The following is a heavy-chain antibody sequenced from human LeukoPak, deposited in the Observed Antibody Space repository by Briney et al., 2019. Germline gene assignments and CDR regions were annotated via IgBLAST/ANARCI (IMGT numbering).Heavy chain of an antibody. D-gene: IGHD2-2*01. CDR1: GGSFSGYY. J-gene: IGHJ4*02. V-gene: IGHV4-34*01. CDR2: INHSGST. Sequence: TSSETLSLTCAVYGGSFSGYYWSWIRQPPGKGLEWIGEINHSGSTNYNPSLKSRVTISVDTSNNQFSLRLSSVTAADTAVYYCARDPRWLTPDCTSISCYENYFDSWGQGTLVTVSS. CDR3: ARDPRWLTPDCTSISCYENYFDS.